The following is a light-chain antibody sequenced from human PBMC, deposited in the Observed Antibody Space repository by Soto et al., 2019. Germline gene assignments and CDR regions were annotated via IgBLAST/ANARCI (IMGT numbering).Light chain of an antibody. CDR2: EVN. Sequence: QSVLTQPASVSGSPGQSITVSCIGTSGDIGTYNLVSWYQQYPGKAPKLIIFEVNKRPSGVSNRFSGSKSGNTASLTISGLQGEDEAYYHCCSYAGGGSVVCGGGTKLTVL. CDR3: CSYAGGGSVV. J-gene: IGLJ2*01. V-gene: IGLV2-23*02. CDR1: SGDIGTYNL.